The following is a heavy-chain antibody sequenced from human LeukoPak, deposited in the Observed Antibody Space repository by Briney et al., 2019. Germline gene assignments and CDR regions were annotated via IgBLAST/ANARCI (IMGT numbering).Heavy chain of an antibody. CDR3: ARDLDGDYPIY. J-gene: IGHJ4*02. Sequence: GGSLRLSCAASGFTFSSYAMHWVRQAPGKGLEWVAVISYDGSNKCYADSVKGRFTISRDNSKNTLYLQMNSLRAEDTAVYYCARDLDGDYPIYWGQGTLVTVSS. CDR2: ISYDGSNK. D-gene: IGHD4-17*01. V-gene: IGHV3-30*04. CDR1: GFTFSSYA.